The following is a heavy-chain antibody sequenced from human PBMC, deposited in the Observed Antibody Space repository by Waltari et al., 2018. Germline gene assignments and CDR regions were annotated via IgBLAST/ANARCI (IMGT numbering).Heavy chain of an antibody. CDR3: ARGNDFWSAPIGTWFDP. V-gene: IGHV3-7*04. Sequence: EVQLVESGGGLVQPGGSLRLSCAASGFTFSSYWMSCVRQAPGKGLEWVANIKQDGSEKYYVDSVKGRFTISRDNAKNSLYLQMNSLRAEDTAVYYCARGNDFWSAPIGTWFDPWGQGTLVTVSS. CDR1: GFTFSSYW. D-gene: IGHD3-3*01. J-gene: IGHJ5*02. CDR2: IKQDGSEK.